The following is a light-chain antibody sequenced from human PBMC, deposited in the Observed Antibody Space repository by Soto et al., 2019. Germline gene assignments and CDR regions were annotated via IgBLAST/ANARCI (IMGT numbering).Light chain of an antibody. CDR2: EVT. CDR1: TTDVGNYNY. Sequence: QSVLTQPASVSGSPGQSITISCTGTTTDVGNYNYVSWYQQHPGKAPKLMIYEVTNRPSGVSDRFSGSKSGNTASLTISGLLAEDEADYFCSSFTTSYTYPVLFGGGTKLTVL. V-gene: IGLV2-14*01. J-gene: IGLJ2*01. CDR3: SSFTTSYTYPVL.